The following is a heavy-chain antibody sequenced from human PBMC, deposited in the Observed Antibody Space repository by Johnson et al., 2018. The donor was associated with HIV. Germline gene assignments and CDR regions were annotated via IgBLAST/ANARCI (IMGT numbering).Heavy chain of an antibody. CDR3: AREGEPDGFDI. V-gene: IGHV3-7*01. D-gene: IGHD3-16*01. CDR2: IKEDVSEK. Sequence: EVQLVESGGGVVRPGGSLRLSCAASGFTFSNYWMSWVRQAPGKGLEWVANIKEDVSEKYYVDSVRGRFTISRDNAKNSLYLQMNSLRAEDTAVYYCAREGEPDGFDIWGQGTMVTVSS. J-gene: IGHJ3*02. CDR1: GFTFSNYW.